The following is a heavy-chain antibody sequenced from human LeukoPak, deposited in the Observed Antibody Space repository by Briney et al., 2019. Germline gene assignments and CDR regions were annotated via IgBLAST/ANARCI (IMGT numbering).Heavy chain of an antibody. Sequence: SETLSLTCAVYGGSFSGYYWSWIRQPPGKGLEWIGEINHSGSTNYNPSLKSRVTISVDTSKNQFSLKLSSVTAADTAVYYCARAGTLHYYGSGSYYNALRYFDYWGQGTLVTVSS. CDR3: ARAGTLHYYGSGSYYNALRYFDY. D-gene: IGHD3-10*01. V-gene: IGHV4-34*01. CDR2: INHSGST. J-gene: IGHJ4*02. CDR1: GGSFSGYY.